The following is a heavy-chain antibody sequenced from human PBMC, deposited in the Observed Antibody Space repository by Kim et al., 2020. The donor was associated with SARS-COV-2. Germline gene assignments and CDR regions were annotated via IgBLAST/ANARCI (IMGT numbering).Heavy chain of an antibody. J-gene: IGHJ4*02. D-gene: IGHD7-27*01. Sequence: SYAQKFQGRVTMTRDTSTSTVYMELSSLRSEDTAVYYCARSRGNWGGVDYWGQGTLVTVSS. CDR3: ARSRGNWGGVDY. V-gene: IGHV1-46*01.